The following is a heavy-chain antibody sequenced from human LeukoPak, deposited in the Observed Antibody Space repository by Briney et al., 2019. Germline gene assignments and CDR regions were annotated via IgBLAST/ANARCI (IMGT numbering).Heavy chain of an antibody. Sequence: ASVKVSCKTSGYTFTSYGISWVRQAPGQGLEWMGWINPNSGGTNYAQKFQGRVTMTRDTSISTAYMELSRLRSDDTAVYYCARDPLMVRGVHYYYYYYMDVWGKGTTVTVSS. V-gene: IGHV1-2*02. D-gene: IGHD3-10*01. CDR1: GYTFTSYG. CDR3: ARDPLMVRGVHYYYYYYMDV. CDR2: INPNSGGT. J-gene: IGHJ6*03.